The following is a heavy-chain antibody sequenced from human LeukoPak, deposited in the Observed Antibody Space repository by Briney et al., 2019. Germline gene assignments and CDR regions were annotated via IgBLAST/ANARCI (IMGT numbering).Heavy chain of an antibody. D-gene: IGHD3-10*01. CDR1: GGSFSGYY. CDR2: INHSGST. Sequence: SETLSLTCAVYGGSFSGYYWSWIRQPPGKGLEWIGEINHSGSTNYNPSLKSRVTISVDTSKNQFSLKLSSVTAADTAVYYYARVLLWFGAGRERTNWFDPWGQGTLVTVSS. CDR3: ARVLLWFGAGRERTNWFDP. V-gene: IGHV4-34*01. J-gene: IGHJ5*02.